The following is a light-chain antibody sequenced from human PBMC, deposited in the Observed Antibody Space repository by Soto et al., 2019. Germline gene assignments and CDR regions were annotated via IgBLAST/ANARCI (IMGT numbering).Light chain of an antibody. J-gene: IGKJ2*01. CDR3: QQYTNWPPMFT. V-gene: IGKV3-15*01. CDR2: GAS. Sequence: IVMTQSPATLSVSPGERATLSCRSSHSVSVNLDWYQQKPGQAPRLLIYGASTRATDIPARFSGSGSGTEFTLTISSLQSEDLGINYCQQYTNWPPMFTFGQGTKLDIK. CDR1: HSVSVN.